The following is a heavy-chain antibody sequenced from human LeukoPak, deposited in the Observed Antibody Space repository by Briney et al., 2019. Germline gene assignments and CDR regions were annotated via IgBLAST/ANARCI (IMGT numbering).Heavy chain of an antibody. CDR1: GFTVSNNY. J-gene: IGHJ3*02. V-gene: IGHV3-53*01. CDR2: IHSGGTT. CDR3: AKFRTNSQLWRPLDAFDI. D-gene: IGHD5-18*01. Sequence: PGGSLRLSCAASGFTVSNNYMSWVRQAPGKGLEWVSVIHSGGTTNYADSVQGRFTISRDNSKNTLYLQMNSLRAEDTAVYYCAKFRTNSQLWRPLDAFDIWGQGTMVTVSS.